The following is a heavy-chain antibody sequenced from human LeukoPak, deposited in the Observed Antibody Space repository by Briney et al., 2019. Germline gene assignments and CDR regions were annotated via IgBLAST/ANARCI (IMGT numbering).Heavy chain of an antibody. V-gene: IGHV3-7*01. D-gene: IGHD3-22*01. CDR1: GFTFSSYW. J-gene: IGHJ4*02. Sequence: GSLRLSCAASGFTFSSYWMSWVRQAPGKGLEWVANIKQDGSEKYYVDSVKGRFTISRDNAKNSLYLQMNSLRAEDTAVYYCARGNYYDSSGYSVLNRWGQGILVTVSS. CDR3: ARGNYYDSSGYSVLNR. CDR2: IKQDGSEK.